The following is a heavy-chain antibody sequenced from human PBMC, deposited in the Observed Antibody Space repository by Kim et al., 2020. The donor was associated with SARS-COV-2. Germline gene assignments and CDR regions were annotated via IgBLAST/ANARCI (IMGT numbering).Heavy chain of an antibody. J-gene: IGHJ4*02. D-gene: IGHD2-15*01. CDR3: ASLGVVVVAATQVGDY. CDR2: INHSGST. CDR1: GGSFSGYY. V-gene: IGHV4-34*01. Sequence: SETLSLTCAVYGGSFSGYYWSWIRQPPGKGLEWIGEINHSGSTNYNPSLKSRVTISVDTSKNQFSLKLSSVTAADTAVYYCASLGVVVVAATQVGDYWGQGTLVTVSS.